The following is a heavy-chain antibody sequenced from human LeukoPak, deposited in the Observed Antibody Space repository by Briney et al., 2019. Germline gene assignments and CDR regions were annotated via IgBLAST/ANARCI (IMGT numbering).Heavy chain of an antibody. CDR1: GGSISSGCYS. V-gene: IGHV4-30-2*01. CDR2: IYHSGGT. CDR3: ARGSGDYYYYGMDV. J-gene: IGHJ6*02. D-gene: IGHD3-10*01. Sequence: SETLSLTCAVSGGSISSGCYSWSWIRQPPGKGLEWIGYIYHSGGTYYNPSLKSRVTISVDRSKNQFSLKLSSVTAADTAVYYCARGSGDYYYYGMDVWGQGTTVTVSS.